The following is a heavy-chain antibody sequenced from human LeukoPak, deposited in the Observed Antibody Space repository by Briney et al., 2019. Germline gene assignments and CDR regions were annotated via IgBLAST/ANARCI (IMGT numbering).Heavy chain of an antibody. CDR2: INHSGST. V-gene: IGHV4-34*01. CDR1: GGSFSGYY. J-gene: IGHJ3*02. D-gene: IGHD3-9*01. CDR3: ASASSYDILTGYNDAFDI. Sequence: SETLSLTCAVYGGSFSGYYWSWIRQPPGKGLEWIGEINHSGSTNYNPSLKSRVTISVDTSKNQFSLKLSSVTAADTPVYYCASASSYDILTGYNDAFDIWGQGTMVTVSS.